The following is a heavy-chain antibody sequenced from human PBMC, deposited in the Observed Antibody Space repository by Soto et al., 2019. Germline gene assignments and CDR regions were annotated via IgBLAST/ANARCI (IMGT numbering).Heavy chain of an antibody. J-gene: IGHJ3*02. CDR1: GFTFSSYG. Sequence: QVQLVESGGGVVQPGRSLRLSCAASGFTFSSYGMHWVRQAPGKGLEWVAVIWYDGSNKYYADSVKGRFTISRDNSKNTLYLQMNSLRAEDTAVYYCARDYRRGPFDIWGQGTMVTVSS. CDR2: IWYDGSNK. CDR3: ARDYRRGPFDI. D-gene: IGHD3-16*02. V-gene: IGHV3-33*01.